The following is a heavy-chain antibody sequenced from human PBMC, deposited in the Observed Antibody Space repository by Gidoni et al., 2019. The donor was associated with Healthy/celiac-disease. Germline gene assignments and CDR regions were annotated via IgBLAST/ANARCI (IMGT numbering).Heavy chain of an antibody. D-gene: IGHD5-12*01. CDR1: GFTFSSYA. J-gene: IGHJ3*02. V-gene: IGHV3-23*01. Sequence: EVQLLESGGGLVQPGGSLRLSCAASGFTFSSYAMSWVRQAPGKGLEWVSAISGSGGSTYYADSVKGRFTMSRDNSKNTLYLQMNSLRAEDTAVYNCAKTSVATVLVDAFDIWGQGTMVTVSS. CDR2: ISGSGGST. CDR3: AKTSVATVLVDAFDI.